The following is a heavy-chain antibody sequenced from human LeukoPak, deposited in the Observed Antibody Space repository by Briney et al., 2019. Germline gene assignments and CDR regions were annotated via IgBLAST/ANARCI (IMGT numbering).Heavy chain of an antibody. V-gene: IGHV1-8*01. D-gene: IGHD4-23*01. J-gene: IGHJ5*02. CDR2: MNPNSGTT. CDR1: GYTFISYD. CDR3: ARDYGGNSGWFDP. Sequence: GASVKVSCKASGYTFISYDINWVRQVTGQGLEWMGWMNPNSGTTGYSQKLQDRITLTRDTSRSTAYMELSSLTSEDTAVYYCARDYGGNSGWFDPWGQGTLVTVSS.